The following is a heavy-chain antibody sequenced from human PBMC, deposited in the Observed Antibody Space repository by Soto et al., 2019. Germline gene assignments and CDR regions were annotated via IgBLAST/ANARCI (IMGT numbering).Heavy chain of an antibody. J-gene: IGHJ4*02. V-gene: IGHV3-23*01. CDR2: ISGSGGTT. CDR3: AKVDFDY. Sequence: EVHLLESGGGLVQPGGSLRLSCAASKFTFDTYAMSWVRQAPGKGLEWVSAISGSGGTTYYAYSVKGRFTISRDNSKNTLYLQMKSLRAEDTAVYYCAKVDFDYWGQGTLVTVSS. CDR1: KFTFDTYA.